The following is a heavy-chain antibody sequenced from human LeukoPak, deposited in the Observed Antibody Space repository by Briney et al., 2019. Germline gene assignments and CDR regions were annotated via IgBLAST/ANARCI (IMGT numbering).Heavy chain of an antibody. D-gene: IGHD3-10*01. V-gene: IGHV3-23*01. CDR3: AKEGEGHITMVALLTGDLDY. CDR1: GFTFSSYA. Sequence: GGSLRLSCAASGFTFSSYAMSWVRQAPGKGLEWVSAISGSGGSTYYADSVKGRFTISRDNSKNTLYLQTNSLKAEDTAVYYCAKEGEGHITMVALLTGDLDYWGQGTLVTVSS. J-gene: IGHJ4*02. CDR2: ISGSGGST.